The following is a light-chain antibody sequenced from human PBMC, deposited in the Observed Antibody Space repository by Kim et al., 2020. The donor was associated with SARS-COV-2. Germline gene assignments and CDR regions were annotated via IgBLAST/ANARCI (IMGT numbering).Light chain of an antibody. CDR2: GAS. V-gene: IGKV3-15*01. CDR3: QQYSHWPPYT. J-gene: IGKJ2*01. Sequence: IVMTQSPATLSVSPGQRVTLSCRASQSVDTNLAWYQQKPGQAPRLLLYGASTRATDIPARFSGGGSGTEFTLIISSLQSEDFAVYYCQQYSHWPPYTFGQGTKLEI. CDR1: QSVDTN.